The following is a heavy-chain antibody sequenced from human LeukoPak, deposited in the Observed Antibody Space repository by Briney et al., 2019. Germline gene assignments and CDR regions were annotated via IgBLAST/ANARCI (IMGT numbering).Heavy chain of an antibody. CDR1: GFTVSSNE. V-gene: IGHV3-38-3*01. CDR2: ISGGST. CDR3: AKDTKAVAGISGNWFDP. Sequence: GGSLRLSCAASGFTVSSNEMSWVRQAPGKGLEWVSSISGGSTYYADSRKGRFTISRDNSKNTLYLQMNSLRAEDTALYYCAKDTKAVAGISGNWFDPWGQGTLVTVSS. D-gene: IGHD6-19*01. J-gene: IGHJ5*02.